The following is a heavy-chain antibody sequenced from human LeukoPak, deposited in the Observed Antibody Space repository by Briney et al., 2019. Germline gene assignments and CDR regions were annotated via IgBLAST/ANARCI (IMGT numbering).Heavy chain of an antibody. D-gene: IGHD5-24*01. Sequence: SVKVSCKASGGTFSSYTISWVREAPGQGLEWMGRIIPILGIANYAQKFQGRVTITADKSTSTAYMELSSLRSEDTAVYYCARSEEMATIDYWGQGTLVTVSS. CDR2: IIPILGIA. V-gene: IGHV1-69*02. CDR1: GGTFSSYT. J-gene: IGHJ4*02. CDR3: ARSEEMATIDY.